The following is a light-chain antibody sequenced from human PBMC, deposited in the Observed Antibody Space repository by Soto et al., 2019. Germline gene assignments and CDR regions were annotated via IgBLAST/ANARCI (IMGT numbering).Light chain of an antibody. CDR2: DVS. V-gene: IGLV2-18*02. J-gene: IGLJ1*01. CDR3: SSYTSSNTHV. Sequence: QSVLTQPPSVSGSPGHSVAISCTGTSSDVGSYNRVSWYQQPPGSAPKLMIYDVSNRPSGVPDRFSGSKSGNAASLTISGLQAEDEADYYCSSYTSSNTHVFGTGTKVTVL. CDR1: SSDVGSYNR.